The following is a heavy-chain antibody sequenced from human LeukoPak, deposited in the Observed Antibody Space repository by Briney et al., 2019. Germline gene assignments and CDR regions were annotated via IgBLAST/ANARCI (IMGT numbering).Heavy chain of an antibody. J-gene: IGHJ4*02. V-gene: IGHV3-30*04. Sequence: PGGSLRLSCAASGFIFSNYAMHWVRQAPGKGLEWVAVISYDGSNKYYADSVKGRFTISRDNAKNTLYLQMNSSRAGDTAVYYCASTPNGVAAIYFDYWGQGTLVTVSS. CDR1: GFIFSNYA. CDR2: ISYDGSNK. CDR3: ASTPNGVAAIYFDY. D-gene: IGHD2-15*01.